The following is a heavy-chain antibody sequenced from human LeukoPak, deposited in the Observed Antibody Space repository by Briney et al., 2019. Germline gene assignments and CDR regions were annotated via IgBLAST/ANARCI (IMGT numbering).Heavy chain of an antibody. J-gene: IGHJ4*02. CDR1: GGSFSGYY. CDR2: INHSGST. CDR3: ARGGGYSGYDRLDY. D-gene: IGHD5-12*01. Sequence: SETLSLTCAVYGGSFSGYYWSWIRQPPGKGLEWIGEINHSGSTNYNPSLKSRVTISVVTSKNQFSLKLSSVTAADTAVYYCARGGGYSGYDRLDYWGQGTLVTVSS. V-gene: IGHV4-34*01.